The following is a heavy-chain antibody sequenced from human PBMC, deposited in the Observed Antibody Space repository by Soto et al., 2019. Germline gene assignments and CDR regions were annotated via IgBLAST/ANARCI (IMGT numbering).Heavy chain of an antibody. V-gene: IGHV4-30-2*01. CDR2: IYHSGST. Sequence: KLSETLSLTCAVSGGSISSGGYSWSWIRQPPGQGLEWIGYIYHSGSTYYNPSLKSRVTISVDRSKNQFSLKLSSVTAADTAVYYCARVNYDSSGYQLDYWGQGTLVTVSS. CDR1: GGSISSGGYS. D-gene: IGHD3-22*01. CDR3: ARVNYDSSGYQLDY. J-gene: IGHJ4*02.